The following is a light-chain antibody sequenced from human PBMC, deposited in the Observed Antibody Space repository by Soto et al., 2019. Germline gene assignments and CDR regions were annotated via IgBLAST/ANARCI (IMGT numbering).Light chain of an antibody. CDR2: DAS. J-gene: IGKJ5*01. Sequence: EVVMTQSPATLSVSPGERATLSCRASQSVSSSYLAWYQQKPGQAPRLLIYDASNRATGIPARFSGSGSGTDFTLTSSTLEPEDFAVYYCQQRSAWPPITFGQGTRLEIK. CDR1: QSVSSSY. CDR3: QQRSAWPPIT. V-gene: IGKV3D-20*02.